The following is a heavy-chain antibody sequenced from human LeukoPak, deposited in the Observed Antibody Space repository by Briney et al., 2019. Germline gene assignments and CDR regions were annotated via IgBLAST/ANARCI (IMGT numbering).Heavy chain of an antibody. CDR3: TRDPQVGATPYGMDV. D-gene: IGHD1-26*01. Sequence: GGSLRLSCTASGFTFGDYAMSWVRQAPGKGLEWVGFIRSKAYGGTTEYAASVKGRFTVSRDDSKSIAYLQMNSLKTEDTAVYYCTRDPQVGATPYGMDVWGQGTTVTVSS. V-gene: IGHV3-49*04. J-gene: IGHJ6*02. CDR2: IRSKAYGGTT. CDR1: GFTFGDYA.